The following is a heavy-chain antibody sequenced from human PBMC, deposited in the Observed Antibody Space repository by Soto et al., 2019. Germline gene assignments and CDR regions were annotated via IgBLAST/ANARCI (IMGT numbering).Heavy chain of an antibody. CDR1: GDSINSDNYY. J-gene: IGHJ4*02. D-gene: IGHD3-9*01. V-gene: IGHV4-39*01. CDR3: ARLEGLATISYYFDY. Sequence: QLQLQESGPGLVKPSETLSLTCSVSGDSINSDNYYWGWIRQPPGKGLEWIGRIYYRANTYYNPSLKTGVTTSLDKSKSQFSLKLNSVTAADSVVDFCARLEGLATISYYFDYWGQGTLVTVSS. CDR2: IYYRANT.